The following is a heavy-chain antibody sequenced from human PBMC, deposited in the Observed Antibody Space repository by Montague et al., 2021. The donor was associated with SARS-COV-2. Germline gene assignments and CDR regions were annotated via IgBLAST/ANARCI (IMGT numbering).Heavy chain of an antibody. Sequence: CAISGDSVSSNSAAWNWIRQSPSRGLEWLGRTYYRSKWYNDYALPVKSRITINPDTSKNQFSLQLNSVTPEDTAVYYCARSVGASSSSWPLPPHFDYWGQGTLVTVSS. V-gene: IGHV6-1*01. CDR2: TYYRSKWYN. CDR1: GDSVSSNSAA. CDR3: ARSVGASSSSWPLPPHFDY. J-gene: IGHJ4*02. D-gene: IGHD6-13*01.